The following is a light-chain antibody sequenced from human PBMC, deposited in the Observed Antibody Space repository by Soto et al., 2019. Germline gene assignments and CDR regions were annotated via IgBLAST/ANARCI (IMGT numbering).Light chain of an antibody. V-gene: IGKV3D-15*01. CDR3: QQRRNWSMRQT. CDR1: QSVRSN. CDR2: AAS. J-gene: IGKJ4*01. Sequence: ENVMTNTPSTLSCPAPERATVSFRPSQSVRSNLAWYQQKPGQAPRLLIYAASTRATGIPDRFSGSGSGTEFTLTISSPQAEDFAVYYCQQRRNWSMRQTFGGGTKVAIK.